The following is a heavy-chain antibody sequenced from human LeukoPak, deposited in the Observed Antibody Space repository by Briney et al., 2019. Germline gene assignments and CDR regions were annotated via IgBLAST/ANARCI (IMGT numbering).Heavy chain of an antibody. CDR3: TRPNYYDSSAPFDY. D-gene: IGHD3-22*01. CDR1: GFTFGDYA. CDR2: IRSKAYGGTT. V-gene: IGHV3-49*03. J-gene: IGHJ4*02. Sequence: GGSLRLSCTTSGFTFGDYAMSWFRQAPGKGLEWVGFIRSKAYGGTTEYAASVKGRFTISRDDSKSIAYLQMNSLKTEDTAVYYCTRPNYYDSSAPFDYWGQGTLVTVSS.